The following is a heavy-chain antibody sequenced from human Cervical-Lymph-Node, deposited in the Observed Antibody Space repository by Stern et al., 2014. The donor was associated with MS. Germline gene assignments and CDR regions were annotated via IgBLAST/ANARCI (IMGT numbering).Heavy chain of an antibody. J-gene: IGHJ4*02. CDR1: GFNFSHYA. D-gene: IGHD3-16*01. CDR2: VSSEGNNK. V-gene: IGHV3-30-3*01. CDR3: ATQIWFDY. Sequence: VQLVESGGGVVQPGRSLRLSCAVSGFNFSHYAMHWVRQAPGKGLEWVAVVSSEGNNKYYADSVKGRFTISRDNSKNTVYLQMNSLREDDAAMYYCATQIWFDYWGQGTLVTVSS.